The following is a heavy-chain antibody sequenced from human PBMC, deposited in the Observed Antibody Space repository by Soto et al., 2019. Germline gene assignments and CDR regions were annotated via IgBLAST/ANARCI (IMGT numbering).Heavy chain of an antibody. CDR2: IYYSGST. CDR1: GGSISSSSYY. J-gene: IGHJ6*02. V-gene: IGHV4-39*01. D-gene: IGHD3-10*01. Sequence: SETLFLTCTVSGGSISSSSYYWGWIRQPPGKGLEWIGSIYYSGSTYYNPSLKSRVTISVDTSKNQFSLKLSSVTAADTAVYYCARLTMVRGVVVYYYGMDVWGQGTTVTVSS. CDR3: ARLTMVRGVVVYYYGMDV.